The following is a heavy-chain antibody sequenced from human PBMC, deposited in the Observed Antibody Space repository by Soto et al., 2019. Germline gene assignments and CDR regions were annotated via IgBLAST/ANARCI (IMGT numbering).Heavy chain of an antibody. Sequence: QVQLVESGGGLVKPGGSLRLSCAASGFTFSDYYMSWIRQAPGKGLEWVSYISSSSSYTNYADSVKGRFTISRDNAKNSLYLQMNSLRAEDTAVYYCARELESSSSSWSNYYYYYGMDVWSQGTTVTVSS. CDR1: GFTFSDYY. D-gene: IGHD6-13*01. J-gene: IGHJ6*02. CDR3: ARELESSSSSWSNYYYYYGMDV. V-gene: IGHV3-11*06. CDR2: ISSSSSYT.